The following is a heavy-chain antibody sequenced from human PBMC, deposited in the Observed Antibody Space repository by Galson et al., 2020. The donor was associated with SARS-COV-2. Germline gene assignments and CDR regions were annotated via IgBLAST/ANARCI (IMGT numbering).Heavy chain of an antibody. J-gene: IGHJ4*02. V-gene: IGHV3-30*18. CDR1: GFTFSSYG. CDR3: AKADPTVYDGYDY. CDR2: ISYDGSNK. D-gene: IGHD1-20*01. Sequence: GGSLRLSCAASGFTFSSYGMHWVRQAPGKGLEWVAVISYDGSNKYYADSVKGRFTISRDNSKNTLYLQMNSLRAEDTAVYYCAKADPTVYDGYDYWCQGTLVTVSS.